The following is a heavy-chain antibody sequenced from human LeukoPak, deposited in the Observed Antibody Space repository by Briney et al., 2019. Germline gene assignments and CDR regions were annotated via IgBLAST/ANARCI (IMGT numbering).Heavy chain of an antibody. CDR3: ARDRGYSTFDN. V-gene: IGHV3-48*03. D-gene: IGHD4-23*01. CDR1: GFIFGSYE. Sequence: GGSLRLSCAASGFIFGSYEMNWVRQAPGKGLEWISYIGTVTSTTYYANSVKGRFTISRDNAKNSLYLHMNSLRVDDTAVYYCARDRGYSTFDNWGQGTLVTVSS. CDR2: IGTVTSTT. J-gene: IGHJ5*02.